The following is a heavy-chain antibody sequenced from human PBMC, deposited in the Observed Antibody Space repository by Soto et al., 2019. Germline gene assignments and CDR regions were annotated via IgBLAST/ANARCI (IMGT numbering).Heavy chain of an antibody. Sequence: PGGSLRLSCAASGFTFSSYSMNWVRQAPGKGLEWVSYISSSSSTIYYADSVKGRFTISRDNAKNSLYLQMNSLRAEDTAVYYCARGGYDFWSGYYPPDQSFDYWGQGTLVTVSS. V-gene: IGHV3-48*01. CDR1: GFTFSSYS. D-gene: IGHD3-3*01. CDR2: ISSSSSTI. CDR3: ARGGYDFWSGYYPPDQSFDY. J-gene: IGHJ4*02.